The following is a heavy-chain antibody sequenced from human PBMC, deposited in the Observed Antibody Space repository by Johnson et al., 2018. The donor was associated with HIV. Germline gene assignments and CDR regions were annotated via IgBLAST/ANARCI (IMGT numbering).Heavy chain of an antibody. J-gene: IGHJ3*02. CDR2: TPGGDGGT. V-gene: IGHV3-23*04. CDR3: ARASDAFDI. CDR1: GLAFSNYA. Sequence: VQLVESGGGLVQPGGSLRLSCAASGLAFSNYAVKWVSHTPGGDGGTSFADSVRGRYIISRDNSKNTLYLQMNSLRAEDTAVYYCARASDAFDIWGQGTMVTVSS.